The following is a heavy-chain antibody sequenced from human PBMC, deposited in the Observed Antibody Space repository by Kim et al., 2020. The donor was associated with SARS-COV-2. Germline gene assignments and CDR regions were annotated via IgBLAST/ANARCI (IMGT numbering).Heavy chain of an antibody. V-gene: IGHV3-9*01. CDR2: ISWNSGSI. D-gene: IGHD2-21*02. CDR1: GFTFDDYA. Sequence: GGSLRLSCAASGFTFDDYAMHWVRQAPGKGLEWVSGISWNSGSIGYADSVKGRFTISRDNAKNSLYLQMNSLRAEDTALYYCAKGTLRVVTALGDYWGQGTLVTVSS. J-gene: IGHJ4*02. CDR3: AKGTLRVVTALGDY.